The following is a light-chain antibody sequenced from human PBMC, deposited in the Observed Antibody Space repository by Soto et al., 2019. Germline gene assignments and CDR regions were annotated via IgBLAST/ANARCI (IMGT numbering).Light chain of an antibody. CDR2: QDS. CDR3: QAWDSSTRVV. CDR1: KLGDKY. J-gene: IGLJ2*01. V-gene: IGLV3-1*01. Sequence: SYELTQPPSVSVSPGQTASITCSGDKLGDKYACWYQQKPGQSPVLVIYQDSKRPSGIPERFSGSNSGNTATLTISGTQAMDEADYYCQAWDSSTRVVFCGGTQLTVL.